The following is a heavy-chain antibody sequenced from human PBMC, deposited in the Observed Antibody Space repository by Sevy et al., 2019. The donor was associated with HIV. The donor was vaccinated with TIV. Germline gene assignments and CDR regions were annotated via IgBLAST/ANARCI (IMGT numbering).Heavy chain of an antibody. CDR3: VRAYCSGGRCYSGAY. D-gene: IGHD2-15*01. V-gene: IGHV1-18*01. Sequence: ASVKVSCKTSGYTFTSYKITWVRQAPGQGLEWMGWVSAHNGDTNYAQRFRGRVTMTTDTSTSTAYMDLRSLRSDDTAVYYCVRAYCSGGRCYSGAYWGQEPWSPSPQ. CDR2: VSAHNGDT. CDR1: GYTFTSYK. J-gene: IGHJ4*01.